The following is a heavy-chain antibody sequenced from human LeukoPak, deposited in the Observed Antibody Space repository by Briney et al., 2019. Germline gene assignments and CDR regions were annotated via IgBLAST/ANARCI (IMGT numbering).Heavy chain of an antibody. CDR3: ARRRPQDGLDI. CDR1: GGSVNSYY. D-gene: IGHD5-24*01. CDR2: ISASGST. Sequence: SETLSLTCSVSGGSVNSYYWGWIRQPPGKGLEWVGYISASGSTNYNPSLRSRVTILADTSNNQFSLRLNSVTAADTAVYYCARRRPQDGLDIWGQGTMVTVSS. V-gene: IGHV4-4*09. J-gene: IGHJ3*02.